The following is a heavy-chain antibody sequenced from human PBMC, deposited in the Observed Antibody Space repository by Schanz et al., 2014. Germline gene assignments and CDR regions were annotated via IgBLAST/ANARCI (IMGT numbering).Heavy chain of an antibody. Sequence: VQLVESGGGLIQPGGSLRLSCAASGFTFSSYAMSWVRQAPGKGLEWVGVISYDGSKKSYADSVKGRFTISRDNSKNTLYLQMNSLRPEDTAVYYCAKGRFGELSAFDIWGQGTMVTVSS. D-gene: IGHD3-10*01. V-gene: IGHV3-30*18. CDR1: GFTFSSYA. J-gene: IGHJ3*02. CDR2: ISYDGSKK. CDR3: AKGRFGELSAFDI.